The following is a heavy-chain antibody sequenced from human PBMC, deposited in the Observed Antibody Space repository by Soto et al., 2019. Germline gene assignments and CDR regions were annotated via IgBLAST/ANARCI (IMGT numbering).Heavy chain of an antibody. CDR3: ARDQEGAFDI. CDR2: ISYDGSNK. V-gene: IGHV3-30-3*01. CDR1: GFTFSSYA. J-gene: IGHJ3*02. Sequence: QVQLVESGGGVVQPGRSLRLSCAASGFTFSSYAMHWLRQAPGKGLEWVAVISYDGSNKYYADSVKGRFTISRDNSKNTLYLQMNSLRAEDTAVYYCARDQEGAFDIWGQGTMVTVSS.